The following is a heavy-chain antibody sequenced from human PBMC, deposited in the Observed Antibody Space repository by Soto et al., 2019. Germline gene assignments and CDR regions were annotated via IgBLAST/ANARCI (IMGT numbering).Heavy chain of an antibody. V-gene: IGHV3-7*03. D-gene: IGHD7-27*01. CDR1: GFTLSNYW. Sequence: GGSLRLSCAASGFTLSNYWMTWVRQAPGKGLEWVANINKDGSQKNYVDSVKGRFTIARDSGQNSLSLQINSLRVEDTAVYYCVRELGLAYWGQGALVTVSS. CDR3: VRELGLAY. CDR2: INKDGSQK. J-gene: IGHJ4*02.